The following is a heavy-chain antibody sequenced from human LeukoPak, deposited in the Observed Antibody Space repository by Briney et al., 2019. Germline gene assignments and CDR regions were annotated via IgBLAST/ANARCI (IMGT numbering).Heavy chain of an antibody. V-gene: IGHV3-33*01. CDR1: GFSFSSYG. Sequence: GRSLRLSCAASGFSFSSYGMHWVRQAPGKGLEWVAVIWYDGNNKYYADSVKGRFTISRDNSKNTLHLQMNSLRAEDTALYYCARDRYYGSVNYYYYYHMDVWGTGTTVTVSS. CDR3: ARDRYYGSVNYYYYYHMDV. CDR2: IWYDGNNK. D-gene: IGHD3-10*01. J-gene: IGHJ6*03.